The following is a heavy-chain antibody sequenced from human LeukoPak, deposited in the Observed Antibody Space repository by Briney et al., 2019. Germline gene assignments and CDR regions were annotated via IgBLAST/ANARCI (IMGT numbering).Heavy chain of an antibody. CDR3: ATDVLGGFFDY. J-gene: IGHJ4*02. CDR2: IKQDESEK. Sequence: TGGSLRLSCAVSGFTFSNYWMSWIRQAPGKGLEWVANIKQDESEKYYVDSVKGRFTISRDNAKNSVYLQMNSLRADDTAVYYCATDVLGGFFDYWGQGTLVTVSS. V-gene: IGHV3-7*01. D-gene: IGHD1-26*01. CDR1: GFTFSNYW.